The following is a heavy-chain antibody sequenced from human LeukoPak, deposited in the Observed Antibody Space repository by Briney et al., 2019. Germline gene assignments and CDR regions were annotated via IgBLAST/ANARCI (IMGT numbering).Heavy chain of an antibody. D-gene: IGHD1-1*01. CDR3: ARDWDWNDDYYYYGMDV. CDR2: IYYSGST. V-gene: IGHV4-61*01. Sequence: PSETLSLTCTVSGGSVSSGSYYWSWIRQPPGKGLEWIGYIYYSGSTNYNPSLKSRVTISVDTSKNQFSLKLSSVTAADTAVYYCARDWDWNDDYYYYGMDVWAKGPRSPSPQ. CDR1: GGSVSSGSYY. J-gene: IGHJ6*04.